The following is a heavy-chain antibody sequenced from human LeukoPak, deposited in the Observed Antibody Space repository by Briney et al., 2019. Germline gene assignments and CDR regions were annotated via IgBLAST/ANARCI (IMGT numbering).Heavy chain of an antibody. CDR2: IYYSGST. V-gene: IGHV4-39*01. CDR1: GGSISSSSYY. Sequence: SETLSLTCTVSGGSISSSSYYWGWIRQPPGKGLEWIVSIYYSGSTYYNPSLKSRVTISVDTSKNQFSLKLSSVTAADTAVYYCASGYSYGKNYYYYYMDVWGKGTTVTVSS. CDR3: ASGYSYGKNYYYYYMDV. D-gene: IGHD5-18*01. J-gene: IGHJ6*03.